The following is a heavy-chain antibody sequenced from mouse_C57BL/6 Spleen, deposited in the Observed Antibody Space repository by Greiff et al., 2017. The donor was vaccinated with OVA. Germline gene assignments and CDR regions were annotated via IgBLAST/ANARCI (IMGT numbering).Heavy chain of an antibody. CDR1: GFTFSDYY. CDR2: INYDGSST. D-gene: IGHD2-2*01. V-gene: IGHV5-16*01. Sequence: DVKLVESEGGLVQPGSSMKLSCTASGFTFSDYYMAWVRQVPEKGLEWVANINYDGSSTYYLDSLKSRFIISRDNANNILYLQMSSLKSEDTAAYYCARWLPWYFDVWGTGTTVTVSS. J-gene: IGHJ1*03. CDR3: ARWLPWYFDV.